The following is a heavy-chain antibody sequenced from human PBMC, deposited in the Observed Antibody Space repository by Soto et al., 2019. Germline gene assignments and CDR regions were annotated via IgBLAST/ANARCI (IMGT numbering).Heavy chain of an antibody. CDR1: GFTFTTYH. J-gene: IGHJ6*02. V-gene: IGHV3-23*01. CDR3: AKILTTADYYWYGMDV. D-gene: IGHD2-21*02. Sequence: EVQLLESGGGLVQPGGSLRFSCAASGFTFTTYHMVWVRQAPGKGLESVASISASGDRTYYADSVKGRFTISRVNSKNMLYLQMNSLRAEDTAVYYCAKILTTADYYWYGMDVWGQGAAVTVSS. CDR2: ISASGDRT.